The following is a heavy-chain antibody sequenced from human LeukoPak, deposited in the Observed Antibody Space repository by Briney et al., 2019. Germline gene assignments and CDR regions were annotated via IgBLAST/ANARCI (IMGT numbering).Heavy chain of an antibody. CDR2: ISGSGGST. CDR3: TSGYGSGSGT. CDR1: GFTFSSYA. J-gene: IGHJ5*02. D-gene: IGHD3-10*01. V-gene: IGHV3-23*01. Sequence: GGSLRLSCAASGFTFSSYAMSWVRQAPGKGLEWVSAISGSGGSTYYADSVKGRFTISRDNSKNTLYLQMNSLRAEDTAVYYCTSGYGSGSGTWGQGTLVTVSS.